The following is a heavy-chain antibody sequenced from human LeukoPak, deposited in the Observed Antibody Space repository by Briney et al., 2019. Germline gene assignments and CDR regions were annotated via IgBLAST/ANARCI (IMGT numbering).Heavy chain of an antibody. J-gene: IGHJ4*02. V-gene: IGHV3-33*01. Sequence: PGRSLRLSCAASGFTFSSYGMHWVRQAPGKGLEWVAVIWYDGSNKYYADSVKGRFTISRDNSKNTLYLQMNSLRAEDTAVYYCARDQGSGNYYKGYFDYWGQGTSVTVSS. CDR1: GFTFSSYG. D-gene: IGHD3-10*01. CDR2: IWYDGSNK. CDR3: ARDQGSGNYYKGYFDY.